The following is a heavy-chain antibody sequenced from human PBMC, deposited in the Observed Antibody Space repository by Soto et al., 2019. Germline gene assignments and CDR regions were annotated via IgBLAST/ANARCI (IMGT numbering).Heavy chain of an antibody. D-gene: IGHD1-26*01. CDR1: GGTFSSYS. CDR2: IIPIFGTA. CDR3: SRDGGKHSGGIDY. J-gene: IGHJ4*02. Sequence: QVQRVQSGAEVKKPGSSVKVSCKASGGTFSSYSINWVRQAPGQGLEWMGDIIPIFGTANYAQKFQGRVTITADESTSTAYMELSSMRSEDTAVYYCSRDGGKHSGGIDYWGQGTLVTVSS. V-gene: IGHV1-69*01.